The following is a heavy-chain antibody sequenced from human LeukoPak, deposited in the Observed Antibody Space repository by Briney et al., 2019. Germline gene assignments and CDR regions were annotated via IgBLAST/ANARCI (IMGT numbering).Heavy chain of an antibody. CDR2: TSYDGRNQ. CDR1: GFTFSSYG. J-gene: IGHJ1*01. V-gene: IGHV3-30*19. Sequence: GRSLRLSCAASGFTFSSYGMHWVRQAPGKGLEWVAVTSYDGRNQYYADSVKGRFTISRDNSKNTLYLQMNSLRAEDTAVYYCARDVDRSGYYAPKYLQHWGQGTLVTVSS. CDR3: ARDVDRSGYYAPKYLQH. D-gene: IGHD3-22*01.